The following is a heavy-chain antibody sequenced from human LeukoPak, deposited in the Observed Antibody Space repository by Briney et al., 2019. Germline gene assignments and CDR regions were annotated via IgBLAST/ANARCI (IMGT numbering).Heavy chain of an antibody. CDR1: GYPFANFA. Sequence: ASVKVSCKTSGYPFANFAISWVRQARGQGLEWVGWISGDKGPTYYAPKLQDRVTLTTDSSTSTAYMELRNLRPDDTAVYYCARDPGGNPGHRRFDYWGQGTLVTVSS. D-gene: IGHD4-23*01. CDR2: ISGDKGPT. V-gene: IGHV1-18*01. CDR3: ARDPGGNPGHRRFDY. J-gene: IGHJ4*02.